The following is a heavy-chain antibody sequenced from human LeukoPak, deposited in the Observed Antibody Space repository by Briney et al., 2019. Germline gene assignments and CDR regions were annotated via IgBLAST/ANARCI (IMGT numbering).Heavy chain of an antibody. CDR2: ISGSGGST. CDR3: AKVPTPRVAAAQTDY. CDR1: GFTFSSYA. J-gene: IGHJ4*02. V-gene: IGHV3-23*01. Sequence: PGGSLRLSCAASGFTFSSYAMSWVRQAPGKGLEWVSAISGSGGSTYYADSVKGRFTISRDNSKNTLYLQMNSLRAEDTAVYYCAKVPTPRVAAAQTDYWGQGTLVTVSS. D-gene: IGHD6-13*01.